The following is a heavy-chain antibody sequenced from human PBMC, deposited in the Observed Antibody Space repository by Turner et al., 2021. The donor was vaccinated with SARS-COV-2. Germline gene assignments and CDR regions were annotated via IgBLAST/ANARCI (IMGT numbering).Heavy chain of an antibody. D-gene: IGHD3-16*01. CDR3: ATYYDDGDLRYDF. V-gene: IGHV1-24*01. CDR2: FDAEEGQT. CDR1: GYSLSELA. Sequence: QVQLVQSGAELNRPGASVKVSCELSGYSLSELAMYWVRQAPGKGLEWMGGFDAEEGQTIYAQKVRGRVTLTEDTTTDTAYMELSSMTSEDTATYYCATYYDDGDLRYDFWGQGTLVTVSS. J-gene: IGHJ4*02.